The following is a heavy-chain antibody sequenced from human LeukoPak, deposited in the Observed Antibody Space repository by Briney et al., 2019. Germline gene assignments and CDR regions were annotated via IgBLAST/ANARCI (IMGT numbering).Heavy chain of an antibody. CDR1: GFTVSSNY. CDR3: ASPIAAANFGYYYGMDV. D-gene: IGHD6-13*01. J-gene: IGHJ6*02. V-gene: IGHV3-66*01. Sequence: GGSLRLSCAASGFTVSSNYMSWVRQAPGKGLEWVSLIYSGGCTYYADSVRGRFTISRDNSKNTLDLKMNSRRAEDTAVYYCASPIAAANFGYYYGMDVWGQGTTVTVSS. CDR2: IYSGGCT.